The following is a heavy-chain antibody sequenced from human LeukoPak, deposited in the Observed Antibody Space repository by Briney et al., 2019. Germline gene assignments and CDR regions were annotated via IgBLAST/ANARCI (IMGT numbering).Heavy chain of an antibody. CDR3: ARAGGTTGIKY. CDR1: GFTFDDYA. Sequence: PGRSLRLSCAASGFTFDDYAMHWVRQAPGKGLEWVSGISWNSGSIGYADSVKGRFTISRDNAKNSLYLQMNSLRAEDTAVYYCARAGGTTGIKYWGQGTLVTVSS. V-gene: IGHV3-9*01. D-gene: IGHD4-17*01. J-gene: IGHJ4*02. CDR2: ISWNSGSI.